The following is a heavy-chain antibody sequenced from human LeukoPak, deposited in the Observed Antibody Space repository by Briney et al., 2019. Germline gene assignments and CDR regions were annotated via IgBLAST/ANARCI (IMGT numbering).Heavy chain of an antibody. CDR2: IIPIFGTA. CDR3: GNCHCCGGGCVRQYYYMDV. V-gene: IGHV1-69*13. CDR1: GFTFSSYA. Sequence: SVKVSCKASGFTFSSYAISWVRQAPGQGLEWMGCIIPIFGTANYAQKVQGRVTITADESTSPAYMEMSSLRAEDTAVYYCGNCHCCGGGCVRQYYYMDVWGKGTTVTVSS. J-gene: IGHJ6*03. D-gene: IGHD2-15*01.